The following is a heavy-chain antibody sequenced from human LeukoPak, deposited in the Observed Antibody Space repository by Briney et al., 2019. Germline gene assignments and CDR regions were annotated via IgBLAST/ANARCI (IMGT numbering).Heavy chain of an antibody. J-gene: IGHJ6*02. V-gene: IGHV1-18*01. Sequence: ASVKVSCKASTDTFNNYGIVWVRQAPGQGLEWMGGIVPVFETIDYAQKLQGRVTMTTDTSTSTAYMELRSLRSDDTAVYYCARGTTSGYYYYGMDVWGQGTTVTVSS. CDR1: TDTFNNYG. CDR2: IVPVFETI. CDR3: ARGTTSGYYYYGMDV. D-gene: IGHD1-14*01.